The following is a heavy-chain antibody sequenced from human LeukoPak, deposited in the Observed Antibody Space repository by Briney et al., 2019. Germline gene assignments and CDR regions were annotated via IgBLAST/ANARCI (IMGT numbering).Heavy chain of an antibody. J-gene: IGHJ6*02. D-gene: IGHD2-2*01. CDR3: ARDPADGYGMDV. CDR1: GGSISSGCYY. V-gene: IGHV4-31*03. CDR2: LYYSGST. Sequence: TLSLTCTVSGGSISSGCYYWIWIPQHPGKGLEWIGYLYYSGSTYYNPSLKSRVTISVDTSKNQFSLKLSSVTAADTAVYYSARDPADGYGMDVWGQGTTVTVSS.